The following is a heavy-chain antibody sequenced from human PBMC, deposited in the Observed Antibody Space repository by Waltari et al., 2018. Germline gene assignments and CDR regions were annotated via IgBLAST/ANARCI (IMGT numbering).Heavy chain of an antibody. D-gene: IGHD3-9*01. CDR3: ARTSYLLRYFDWLSQGWDGMDV. CDR1: GGSFSGYY. Sequence: QVQLQQWGAGLLKPSETLSLTCAVYGGSFSGYYWRWIRQPPGKGPEWIGEINHSGSTNYNPSLKSRVTISVDTSKNQFSLKLSSVTAADTAVYYCARTSYLLRYFDWLSQGWDGMDVWGQGTTVTVSS. V-gene: IGHV4-34*01. J-gene: IGHJ6*02. CDR2: INHSGST.